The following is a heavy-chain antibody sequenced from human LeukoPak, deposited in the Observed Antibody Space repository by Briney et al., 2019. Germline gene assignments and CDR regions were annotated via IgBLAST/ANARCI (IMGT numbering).Heavy chain of an antibody. D-gene: IGHD3-10*01. V-gene: IGHV1-46*01. CDR1: GYTFTSYY. J-gene: IGHJ4*02. CDR3: ARTYYYGSGSYSEYYFDY. CDR2: INPSGGST. Sequence: ASVKVSCKASGYTFTSYYMHWVRQAPGQGLEWMGIINPSGGSTSYAQKFQGRVTMTRDTSTSTVYMELSSLRSEATAVYYCARTYYYGSGSYSEYYFDYWGQGTLVTVSS.